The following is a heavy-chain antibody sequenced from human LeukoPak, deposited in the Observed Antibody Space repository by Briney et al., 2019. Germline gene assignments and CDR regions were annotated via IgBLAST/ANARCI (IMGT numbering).Heavy chain of an antibody. Sequence: PGGSLRLSCATSGFTFSGYSMNWVRQAPGKGLEWISYISSSSINIHYGDSVKGRFTISRDNAENLLYLQMNSLRAEDTAVYYCARDSIQLWPNAIDFWGQGTLVTVSS. D-gene: IGHD1-1*01. CDR2: ISSSSINI. CDR1: GFTFSGYS. CDR3: ARDSIQLWPNAIDF. J-gene: IGHJ4*02. V-gene: IGHV3-48*01.